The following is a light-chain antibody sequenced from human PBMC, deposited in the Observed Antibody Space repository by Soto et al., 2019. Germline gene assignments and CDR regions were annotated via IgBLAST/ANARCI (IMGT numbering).Light chain of an antibody. CDR2: GAS. Sequence: EIVSTQSPGTPSLSPGERATLSCRASQSVRSSHLAWYQQMPGQAPRLLIYGASSRATGIPDRFSGSGSGTEFTLTISSLQSEDFAVYYCQQYNNWPPITFGQGTRLEIK. CDR1: QSVRSSH. V-gene: IGKV3-20*01. J-gene: IGKJ5*01. CDR3: QQYNNWPPIT.